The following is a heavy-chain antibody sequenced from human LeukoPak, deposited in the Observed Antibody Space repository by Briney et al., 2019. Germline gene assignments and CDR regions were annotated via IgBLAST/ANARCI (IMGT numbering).Heavy chain of an antibody. CDR3: AKDGSWLHTPSDY. Sequence: GGSLRLSCAASGFTFSSYAMSWVRQAPGKGLEWVSSISGNGGSTYYADSVKGRFTISRVNSKNTLYLQMNSLRAEDTAVYYCAKDGSWLHTPSDYWGQGTLVTVSS. D-gene: IGHD5-24*01. J-gene: IGHJ4*02. CDR2: ISGNGGST. V-gene: IGHV3-23*01. CDR1: GFTFSSYA.